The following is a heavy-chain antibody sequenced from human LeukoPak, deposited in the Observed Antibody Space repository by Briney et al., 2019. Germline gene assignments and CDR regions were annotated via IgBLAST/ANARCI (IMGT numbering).Heavy chain of an antibody. CDR2: IYSGGTT. D-gene: IGHD5-18*01. CDR1: GFTVSNNY. J-gene: IGHJ4*02. V-gene: IGHV3-66*01. Sequence: PGGSLRLSCAASGFTVSNNYMNWVRQAPGKGLEWVSPIYSGGTTYYADSVKGRFTISRDGSKNTLYLQMNSLRVEDTAVYYCARDPPAVTANTYGWGQGTLVTVSS. CDR3: ARDPPAVTANTYG.